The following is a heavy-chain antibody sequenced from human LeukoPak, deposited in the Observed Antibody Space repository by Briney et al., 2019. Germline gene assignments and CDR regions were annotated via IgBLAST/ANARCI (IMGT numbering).Heavy chain of an antibody. V-gene: IGHV2-5*02. Sequence: SGPTLVKPTQTLTLTCTFSGFSLSPSVVGLGWIRQPPVKALEWLALIYWDDDKRYSPSLKSRLTITKDTFKNQVVLTITNMEAVDTATYYFAHNYGSGSYYAHYFDYWGQGTLVTVSS. J-gene: IGHJ4*02. CDR2: IYWDDDK. CDR1: GFSLSPSVVG. CDR3: AHNYGSGSYYAHYFDY. D-gene: IGHD3-10*01.